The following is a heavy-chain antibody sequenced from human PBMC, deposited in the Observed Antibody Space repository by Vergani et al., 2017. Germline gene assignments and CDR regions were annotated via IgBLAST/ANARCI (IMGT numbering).Heavy chain of an antibody. J-gene: IGHJ6*03. CDR3: VVGYCSSTSCYTTYYYYYMDV. Sequence: QVQLVQSGAEVKKPGSSVKVSCKASGGTFSSYAISWVRQAPGQGLEWMGGIIPIFGTANYAQKFQGRVTITADESTSTAYMELSSLRSEDTAVYYCVVGYCSSTSCYTTYYYYYMDVWDKGTTVTVSS. CDR1: GGTFSSYA. V-gene: IGHV1-69*01. D-gene: IGHD2-2*02. CDR2: IIPIFGTA.